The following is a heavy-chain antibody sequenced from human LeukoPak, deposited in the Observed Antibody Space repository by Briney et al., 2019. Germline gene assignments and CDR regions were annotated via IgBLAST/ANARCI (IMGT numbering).Heavy chain of an antibody. J-gene: IGHJ4*02. CDR1: GYTSTSYY. V-gene: IGHV1-46*01. D-gene: IGHD3-22*01. Sequence: ASVKVSCKASGYTSTSYYMHWVRQAPGQGLEWMGIINPSGGSTSYAQKFQGRVTMTRDTSTSTVYMELSSLRSEDTAVYYCARAESSGEFDYWGQGTLVTVSS. CDR2: INPSGGST. CDR3: ARAESSGEFDY.